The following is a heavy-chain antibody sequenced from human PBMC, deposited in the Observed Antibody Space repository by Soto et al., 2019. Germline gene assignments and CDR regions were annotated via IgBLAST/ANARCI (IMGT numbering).Heavy chain of an antibody. CDR3: AREPVAVAGTNWFDP. D-gene: IGHD6-19*01. V-gene: IGHV4-34*01. J-gene: IGHJ5*02. CDR1: GGSFSGYY. Sequence: SETLSLTCAVYGGSFSGYYWSWIRQPPGKGLEWIGEINHSGSTNYNPSLKSRVTISVDTSKNQFSLKLSSVTAADTAVYYCAREPVAVAGTNWFDPWGQGTLVTVSS. CDR2: INHSGST.